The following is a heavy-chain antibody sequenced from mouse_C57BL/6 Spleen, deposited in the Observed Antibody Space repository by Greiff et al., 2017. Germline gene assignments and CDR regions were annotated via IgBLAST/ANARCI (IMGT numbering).Heavy chain of an antibody. J-gene: IGHJ3*01. Sequence: DVMLVESGGGLVKPGGSLKLSCAASGFTFSSYTMSWVRQTPEKRLEWVATISGGGGNTYYPDSVKGRFAISRDNAKNTLYLQMSSLRSEDTALYYCARHAAPSGPPIFAYWGQGTLVTVSA. CDR2: ISGGGGNT. V-gene: IGHV5-9*01. CDR1: GFTFSSYT. CDR3: ARHAAPSGPPIFAY. D-gene: IGHD4-1*01.